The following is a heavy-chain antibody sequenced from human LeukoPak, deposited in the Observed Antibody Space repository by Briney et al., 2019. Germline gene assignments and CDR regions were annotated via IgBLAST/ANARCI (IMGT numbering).Heavy chain of an antibody. CDR2: ISSSSSYI. Sequence: GGSLRLSCAASGFTFSSYSMNWVRQAPGKGLEWVSSISSSSSYIYYADSVKGRFTISRDNAKNSLYLQMNSLRAEDTAVYYCARVGMNGGGYFDYWGQGTLATVSS. J-gene: IGHJ4*02. V-gene: IGHV3-21*01. CDR1: GFTFSSYS. D-gene: IGHD3-16*01. CDR3: ARVGMNGGGYFDY.